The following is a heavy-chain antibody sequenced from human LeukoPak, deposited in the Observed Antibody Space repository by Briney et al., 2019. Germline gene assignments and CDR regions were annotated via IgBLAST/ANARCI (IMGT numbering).Heavy chain of an antibody. J-gene: IGHJ4*02. CDR1: GYTFTSYY. D-gene: IGHD3-22*01. CDR3: ARKIYPYYYDSSGSDY. Sequence: GASVKVSCKASGYTFTSYYMHWVRQAPGQGLEWMGIINPSGGSTSYAQKFQGRVTMTRDTSTSTVYMELSSLRSEDTAVYYCARKIYPYYYDSSGSDYWGQGTLVTVSS. CDR2: INPSGGST. V-gene: IGHV1-46*01.